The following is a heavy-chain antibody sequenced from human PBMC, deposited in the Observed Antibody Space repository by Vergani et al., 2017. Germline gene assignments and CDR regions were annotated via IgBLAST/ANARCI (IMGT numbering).Heavy chain of an antibody. CDR1: GDSITNGGFS. CDR3: ARASLRALVGYYYDNGI. J-gene: IGHJ6*04. D-gene: IGHD3-16*02. Sequence: QLQLQESGSGLVKPSQTLSLTCAVSGDSITNGGFSWNWIRQPPGKGPEWIGYIFPSGNSDYNPSLKNRVSISLDKSKNQFSLWVNSLTAADTAVYFCARASLRALVGYYYDNGIWGKGKTVVVSS. V-gene: IGHV4-30-2*01. CDR2: IFPSGNS.